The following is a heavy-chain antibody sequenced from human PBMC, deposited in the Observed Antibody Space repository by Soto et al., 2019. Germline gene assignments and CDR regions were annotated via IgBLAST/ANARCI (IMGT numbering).Heavy chain of an antibody. D-gene: IGHD3-10*01. CDR3: ARRRGNYPITEFLQY. Sequence: ASVNVSVKASGYTFIGYYVHWVRQVPGQGLEWTGWINPNNGGTKYAQRFQGRLTMTRDTSINTAYMELSRLTTDDTAVYYCARRRGNYPITEFLQYWGQGTLVTVSS. J-gene: IGHJ1*01. CDR1: GYTFIGYY. V-gene: IGHV1-2*02. CDR2: INPNNGGT.